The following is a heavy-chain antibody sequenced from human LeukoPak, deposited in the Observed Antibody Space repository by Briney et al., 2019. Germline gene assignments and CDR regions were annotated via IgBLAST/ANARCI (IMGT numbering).Heavy chain of an antibody. D-gene: IGHD4-23*01. CDR3: ARVGFGNTPHPIDY. CDR2: IYYTGST. CDR1: GGSISSYY. J-gene: IGHJ4*02. Sequence: SETLSLTCTVSGGSISSYYWSWIRQPPGKGLEWIGYIYYTGSTNYNPSLRSRVTISVDTSKNQSSLELSSVTAADTAVYYCARVGFGNTPHPIDYWGQGALVTVSS. V-gene: IGHV4-59*01.